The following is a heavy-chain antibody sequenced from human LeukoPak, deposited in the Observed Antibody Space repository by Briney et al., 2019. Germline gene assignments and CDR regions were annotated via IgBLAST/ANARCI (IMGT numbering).Heavy chain of an antibody. CDR2: IYYSGST. CDR1: GGSISSYY. CDR3: ARGYHDFSGYWLSYFDY. V-gene: IGHV4-59*01. J-gene: IGHJ4*02. D-gene: IGHD3-22*01. Sequence: PSETLSLTCTVSGGSISSYYWSWIRQPPGKGLEWLGYIYYSGSTNYNPSLKSRVTISVDTSKNQFSLKLSSVTAADTAVYYCARGYHDFSGYWLSYFDYWGQGTLVTVSS.